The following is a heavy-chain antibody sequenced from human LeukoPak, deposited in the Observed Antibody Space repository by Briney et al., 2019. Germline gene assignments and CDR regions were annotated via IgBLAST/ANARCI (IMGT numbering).Heavy chain of an antibody. D-gene: IGHD6-25*01. CDR2: IYSSGTT. CDR1: GGSISSYY. Sequence: SETLSLTCTVSGGSISSYYWSWIRQPAAKGLEWIGRIYSSGTTTYNPSFKSRVTMSLDTSNNQLSLKLTSVTAADTAVYYCARVSPIPAACSSYYFAMDVWGQGTTVTVSS. J-gene: IGHJ6*02. CDR3: ARVSPIPAACSSYYFAMDV. V-gene: IGHV4-4*07.